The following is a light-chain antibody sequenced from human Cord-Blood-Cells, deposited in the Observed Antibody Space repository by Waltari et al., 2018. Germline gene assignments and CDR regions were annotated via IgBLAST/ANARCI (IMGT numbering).Light chain of an antibody. CDR3: SSYTSSSTLV. J-gene: IGLJ3*02. Sequence: QSALTQPASVSGSPGQSITISCTGTSSDVGGYNYVSWYQQHPGQAPKLMIYDVSKRPSGVSSRFSGPKSGTTASLPISGLQAEDEADYCCSSYTSSSTLVFGGGTKLTVL. CDR1: SSDVGGYNY. CDR2: DVS. V-gene: IGLV2-14*01.